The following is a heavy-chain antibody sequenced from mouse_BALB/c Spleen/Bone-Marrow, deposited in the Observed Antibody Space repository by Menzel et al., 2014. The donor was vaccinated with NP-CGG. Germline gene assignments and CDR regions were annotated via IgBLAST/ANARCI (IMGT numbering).Heavy chain of an antibody. CDR1: GYTFNTYW. V-gene: IGHV1-9*01. CDR3: ARQGSDGMDH. D-gene: IGHD1-3*01. CDR2: ILPGSVSA. Sequence: QVQLQQSGAELMKPGASMRISCKATGYTFNTYWIEWIKQRPGHGLEWIGGILPGSVSANFNGGFKGKATFTADTSSNTASMPLSSLTSEEDEVLEGARQGSDGMDHWGQGTEVSVSS. J-gene: IGHJ4*01.